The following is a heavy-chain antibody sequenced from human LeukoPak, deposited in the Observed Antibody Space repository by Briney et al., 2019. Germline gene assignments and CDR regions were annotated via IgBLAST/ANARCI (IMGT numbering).Heavy chain of an antibody. CDR1: GFTFSSYE. CDR3: ARDGYSGYDDYFDY. V-gene: IGHV3-48*03. J-gene: IGHJ4*02. CDR2: ISSSGSTI. Sequence: GGSLRLSCAASGFTFSSYEMNWVRQAPGKGLEWVSYISSSGSTIYYADSVKGRFTISRDNAKNSLYLQMNSLRAEDTAVYYCARDGYSGYDDYFDYWSQGTLVTVSS. D-gene: IGHD5-12*01.